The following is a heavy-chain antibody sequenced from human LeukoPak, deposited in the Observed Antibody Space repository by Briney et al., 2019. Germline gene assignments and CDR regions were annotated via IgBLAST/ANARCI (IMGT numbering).Heavy chain of an antibody. V-gene: IGHV3-74*01. Sequence: GSLRLSCVASGFTFSNDWMHWVRQAPGKGLVWVSRIYSDGISTSFADSVKGRFTISRDNAKNTLYLQMNSLRAEDTAVYYCARMIATGGMDVWGQGTTVTVSS. D-gene: IGHD3-22*01. CDR2: IYSDGIST. CDR1: GFTFSNDW. CDR3: ARMIATGGMDV. J-gene: IGHJ6*02.